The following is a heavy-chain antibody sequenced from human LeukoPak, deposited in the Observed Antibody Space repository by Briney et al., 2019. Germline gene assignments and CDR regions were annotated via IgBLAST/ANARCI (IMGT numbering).Heavy chain of an antibody. J-gene: IGHJ6*03. D-gene: IGHD2-2*01. Sequence: SVKVSCKASGGTFSSYAISWVRQAPGQGLEWMGGIIPIFGTANYAQKFQGRVTSTADESTSTAYMELSSLRSEDTAVYYCARADGYCSSTSCYGYYYYMDVWGKGTTVTVSS. CDR2: IIPIFGTA. V-gene: IGHV1-69*13. CDR1: GGTFSSYA. CDR3: ARADGYCSSTSCYGYYYYMDV.